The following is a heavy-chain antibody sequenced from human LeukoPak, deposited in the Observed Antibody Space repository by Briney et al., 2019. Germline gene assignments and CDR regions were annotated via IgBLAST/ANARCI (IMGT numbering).Heavy chain of an antibody. J-gene: IGHJ4*02. D-gene: IGHD3-22*01. CDR2: ISGSGGST. V-gene: IGHV3-23*01. Sequence: GGSLRLSCAASGFTFSIYAMSWVRQAPGKGLEWVSAISGSGGSTYYADSVKGRFTISRDNSKNTLYLHMNSLRAEDTAVYYCAKPRLYYYDSSGYFLPSSYFDYWGQGTLVTVSS. CDR1: GFTFSIYA. CDR3: AKPRLYYYDSSGYFLPSSYFDY.